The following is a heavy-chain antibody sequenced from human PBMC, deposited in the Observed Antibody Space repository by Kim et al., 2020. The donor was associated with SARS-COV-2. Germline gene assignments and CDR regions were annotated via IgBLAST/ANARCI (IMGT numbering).Heavy chain of an antibody. V-gene: IGHV1-24*01. Sequence: IYAQTFQGRVRHTEETSTDTAYMELSRLRSEDTAVYYCATREEMEYYFDYWGQGTLVTVSS. CDR3: ATREEMEYYFDY. D-gene: IGHD3-3*01. J-gene: IGHJ4*02.